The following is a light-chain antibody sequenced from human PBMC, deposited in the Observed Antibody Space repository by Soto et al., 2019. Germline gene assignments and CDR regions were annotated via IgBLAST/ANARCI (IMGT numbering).Light chain of an antibody. CDR3: QQYNDWPPIT. CDR2: YAS. V-gene: IGKV3-15*01. CDR1: QSVSNN. Sequence: EIMMTQSPATLSVSPGESATLSCRASQSVSNNLAWYQHKPGQAPRLLIYYASTRATGIPARFSGSGSGTEFTLTISTLQSEDFALYYCQQYNDWPPITFGQGTRLEIK. J-gene: IGKJ5*01.